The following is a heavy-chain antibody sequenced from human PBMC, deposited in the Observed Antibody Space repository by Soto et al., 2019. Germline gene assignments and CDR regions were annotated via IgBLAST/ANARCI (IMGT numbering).Heavy chain of an antibody. J-gene: IGHJ6*02. CDR3: ARGKGQCSGGSCYGYYYYGMDV. CDR1: GGSFSGYY. Sequence: SETLSLTCAAYGGSFSGYYWSGIRQPPGKGLEWIGEINHSGSTNYNPSLKSRVTISVDTSKNQFSLKLSSVTAADTAVYYCARGKGQCSGGSCYGYYYYGMDVWGHGTTVSPSS. V-gene: IGHV4-34*01. D-gene: IGHD2-15*01. CDR2: INHSGST.